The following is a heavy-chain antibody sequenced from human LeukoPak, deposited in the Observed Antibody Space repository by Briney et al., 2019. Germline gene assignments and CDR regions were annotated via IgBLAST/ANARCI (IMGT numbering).Heavy chain of an antibody. Sequence: PSETLSLTCAVYGGSFSGYYWSWIRPPPGKGLEWIGEINHSGSTNHNPSLNSRVTIPVDTSKNQFSLKLSSVTAADTAVYYCARVLGGYYYDSSGYYYRAQKNFDYWGQGTLVTVSS. D-gene: IGHD3-22*01. CDR2: INHSGST. V-gene: IGHV4-34*01. CDR3: ARVLGGYYYDSSGYYYRAQKNFDY. J-gene: IGHJ4*02. CDR1: GGSFSGYY.